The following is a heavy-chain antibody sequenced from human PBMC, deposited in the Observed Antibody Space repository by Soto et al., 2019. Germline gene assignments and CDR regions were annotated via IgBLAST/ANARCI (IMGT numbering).Heavy chain of an antibody. CDR2: MNPDSGSS. D-gene: IGHD7-27*01. CDR3: AGPNWGSVMYFDL. Sequence: QVQLVQSGAEVKTPGASVKVSCKASGYTFTTFDINWVRQATGQGLEWMGWMNPDSGSSVYAQKFRGRVTMTRDTXMSTASRELGGLTSADTAVYYSAGPNWGSVMYFDLWGRGTLVTVSS. J-gene: IGHJ2*01. CDR1: GYTFTTFD. V-gene: IGHV1-8*01.